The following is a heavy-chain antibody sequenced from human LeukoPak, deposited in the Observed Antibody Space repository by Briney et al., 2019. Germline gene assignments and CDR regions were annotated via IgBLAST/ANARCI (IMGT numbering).Heavy chain of an antibody. CDR2: ISAYNGNT. Sequence: ASVKVSCKASGYTFTSYGITWVRQAPGQGLEWMGWISAYNGNTNYPQKLQGRVTMTTDTSTSTAYMELRSLRSDDTAVYYCARDEEWLLSHKNYFDYWGQGTLVTVSS. CDR3: ARDEEWLLSHKNYFDY. D-gene: IGHD3-3*01. CDR1: GYTFTSYG. V-gene: IGHV1-18*01. J-gene: IGHJ4*02.